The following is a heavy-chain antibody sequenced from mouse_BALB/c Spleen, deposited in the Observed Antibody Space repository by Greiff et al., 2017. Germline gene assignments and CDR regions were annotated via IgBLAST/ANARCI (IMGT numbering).Heavy chain of an antibody. J-gene: IGHJ3*01. CDR2: INPSSGYT. CDR1: GFTFTSYT. CDR3: AVNSSAYCGVFLAWFAY. D-gene: IGHD3-1*01. V-gene: IGHV1-4*01. Sequence: QVQLQQSGAELARPGASVKMSCKASGFTFTSYTMHWVKQRPGQGLEWIGYINPSSGYTNYNQKFKDKATLTADKSSSTAYMQLSSLTSEDSAVYDCAVNSSAYCGVFLAWFAYWGQGTLVTVSA.